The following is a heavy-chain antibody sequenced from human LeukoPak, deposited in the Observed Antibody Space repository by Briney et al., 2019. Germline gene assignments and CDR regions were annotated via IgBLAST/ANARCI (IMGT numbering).Heavy chain of an antibody. CDR3: AREGGNTHYYYYYMDV. D-gene: IGHD3-16*01. CDR2: INPDSGYT. V-gene: IGHV1-2*02. CDR1: GYTFTDYY. Sequence: ASVKVSCKTSGYTFTDYYIHWVRQAPGQGLEWMGWINPDSGYTNYAQKFQGRVTMTRDTSINTAYMELSRLTSDDTAVYYCAREGGNTHYYYYYMDVWGKGTTVTVSS. J-gene: IGHJ6*03.